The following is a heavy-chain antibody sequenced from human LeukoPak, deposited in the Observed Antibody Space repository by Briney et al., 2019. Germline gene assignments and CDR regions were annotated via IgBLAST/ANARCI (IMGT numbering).Heavy chain of an antibody. J-gene: IGHJ4*02. CDR3: ARGSTYYDSSGQVPFDY. V-gene: IGHV3-48*01. CDR2: ISSSSTI. D-gene: IGHD3-22*01. Sequence: GGSLRLSCAASGFTFSTYSMNWVRQAPGKGLEWVSYISSSSTIYYADSVKGRFTISRDNAKNSLYLQMNSLRAENTAVYYCARGSTYYDSSGQVPFDYWGQGTLVTVSS. CDR1: GFTFSTYS.